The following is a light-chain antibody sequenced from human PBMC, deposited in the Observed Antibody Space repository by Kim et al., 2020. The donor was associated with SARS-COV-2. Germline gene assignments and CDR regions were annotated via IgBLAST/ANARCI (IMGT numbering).Light chain of an antibody. CDR1: NIGGKS. V-gene: IGLV3-21*04. CDR2: YDK. Sequence: SYELTQAPSVSAAPGKTARIPCEGDNIGGKSVHWYQQKPGQAPVLVIYYDKERPSWIPERFSGSKSENAATLTISRVEAGDEADYYCQVSNSVADRVAFGGGTQLTVL. CDR3: QVSNSVADRVA. J-gene: IGLJ2*01.